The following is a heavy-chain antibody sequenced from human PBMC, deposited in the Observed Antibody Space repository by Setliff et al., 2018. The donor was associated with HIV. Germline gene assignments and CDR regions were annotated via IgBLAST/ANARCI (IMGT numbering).Heavy chain of an antibody. CDR2: MNAGNGNT. CDR1: AYRFSNYA. Sequence: ASVKVSCKASAYRFSNYAMHWVRQAPGQSLEWMGWMNAGNGNTKYSQKFQGRVTITRDTSASTAYMELSSLRSEDTAVYYCARDQALEMATKWAQGTLVTVSS. CDR3: ARDQALEMATK. V-gene: IGHV1-3*01. D-gene: IGHD5-12*01. J-gene: IGHJ4*02.